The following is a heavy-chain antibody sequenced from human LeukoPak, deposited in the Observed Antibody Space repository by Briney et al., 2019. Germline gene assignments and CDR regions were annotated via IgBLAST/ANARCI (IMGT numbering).Heavy chain of an antibody. V-gene: IGHV4-61*01. Sequence: PSETLSLTCTVSGGSVSSGSYYWSWIRQPPGKGLEWIGYIYYSGSTNYNPSLKSRVTISVDTSKNQFSLKLSSVTAADTAVYYCARGTYYDTLTGYFFDYWGQGTLVTVSS. D-gene: IGHD3-9*01. CDR3: ARGTYYDTLTGYFFDY. J-gene: IGHJ4*02. CDR2: IYYSGST. CDR1: GGSVSSGSYY.